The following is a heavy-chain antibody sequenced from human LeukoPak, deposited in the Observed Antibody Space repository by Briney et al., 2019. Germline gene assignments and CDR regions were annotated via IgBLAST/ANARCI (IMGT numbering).Heavy chain of an antibody. CDR3: ARDLTVGYFGELGY. J-gene: IGHJ4*02. D-gene: IGHD3-10*01. V-gene: IGHV3-53*01. Sequence: GGSLRLFCAACGFTVSTNSVNWVRQAPGEGLEGVSIIYSGGSTYYAASVKGRFTISRDNSKNTLYLQMNSLRAEDTAVYYCARDLTVGYFGELGYWGQGTLVTVSS. CDR2: IYSGGST. CDR1: GFTVSTNS.